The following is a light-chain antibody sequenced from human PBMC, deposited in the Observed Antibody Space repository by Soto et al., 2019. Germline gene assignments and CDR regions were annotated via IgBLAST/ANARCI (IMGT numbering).Light chain of an antibody. CDR1: QTVCSNF. J-gene: IGKJ3*01. CDR2: RAF. CDR3: PQYCNSPGFT. V-gene: IGKV3-20*01. Sequence: EVVLTQSPGTLSLSPGERATLSCRASQTVCSNFLAWYQQKPGQAPRLLIFRAFNRASDIPVRFSGSGSGSDVTLTISRLEPDDSAAYYCPQYCNSPGFTFGPGTRVDIK.